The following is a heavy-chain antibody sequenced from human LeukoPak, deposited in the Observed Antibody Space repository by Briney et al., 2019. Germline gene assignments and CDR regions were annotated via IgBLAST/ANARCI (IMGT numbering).Heavy chain of an antibody. CDR1: GFTVSSNY. V-gene: IGHV3-53*01. D-gene: IGHD3-22*01. CDR3: ANYYDSSGPTAGAFDI. CDR2: IYSGGST. J-gene: IGHJ3*02. Sequence: SGGSLRLSCAASGFTVSSNYMNWVRQAPGKGLEWVSVIYSGGSTHYADSVKGRFTISRDNSKNTLYLQMNSLTAEDTAVYYCANYYDSSGPTAGAFDIWGQGTMVTVSS.